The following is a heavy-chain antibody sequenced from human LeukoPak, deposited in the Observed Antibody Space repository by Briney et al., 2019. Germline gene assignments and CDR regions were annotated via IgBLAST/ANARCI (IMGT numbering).Heavy chain of an antibody. CDR1: GGSISSYY. CDR3: AHYYDSRGVGAFDI. CDR2: IYTSGST. D-gene: IGHD3-22*01. J-gene: IGHJ3*02. V-gene: IGHV4-4*07. Sequence: SETLSLTCAVSGGSISSYYWSWIRQPAGKGLEWIGRIYTSGSTNYNPSLKSRVTMSVDTSKNQFSLKLSSVTAVDTAVYYCAHYYDSRGVGAFDIWGQGTMVTVSS.